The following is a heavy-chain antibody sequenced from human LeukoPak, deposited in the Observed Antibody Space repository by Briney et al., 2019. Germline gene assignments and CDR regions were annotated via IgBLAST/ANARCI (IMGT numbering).Heavy chain of an antibody. J-gene: IGHJ4*02. CDR3: ARDSSGYSSLDY. D-gene: IGHD3-22*01. V-gene: IGHV6-1*01. Sequence: SQTLSLTCAISGDSVSSNSAAWNWIRQSPSRGLEWLGRTYYRSKWYNNYAVSVKNRISVNPDTSKNQFSLKLSSVTAADTAVYYCARDSSGYSSLDYWGQGTLVTVSS. CDR2: TYYRSKWYN. CDR1: GDSVSSNSAA.